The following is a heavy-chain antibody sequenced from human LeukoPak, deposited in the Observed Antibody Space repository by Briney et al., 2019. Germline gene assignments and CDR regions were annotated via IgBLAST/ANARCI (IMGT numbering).Heavy chain of an antibody. D-gene: IGHD4-17*01. CDR1: GYTFTSYD. CDR2: VNPNSGNT. Sequence: ASVKVSCKASGYTFTSYDINWVRQATGQGLEWMGWVNPNSGNTGYAQKFQGRVTMTRNTSISTAYMELSSLRSEDTAVYYCATSYGDYFAFDIWGQGTMVTVSS. V-gene: IGHV1-8*01. CDR3: ATSYGDYFAFDI. J-gene: IGHJ3*02.